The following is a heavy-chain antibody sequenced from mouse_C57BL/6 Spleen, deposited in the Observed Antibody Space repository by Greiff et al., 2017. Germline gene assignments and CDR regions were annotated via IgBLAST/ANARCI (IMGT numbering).Heavy chain of an antibody. J-gene: IGHJ2*01. CDR2: INPSTGGT. CDR1: GYSFTGYY. Sequence: EVQLQQSGPELVKPGASVKISCKASGYSFTGYYMNWVKQSPEKSLEWIGEINPSTGGTTYNQKFKAKATLTVDKSSSTAYMQLKSLTSEDSAVYYCARLDGYYKGYFDYWGQGTTLTVSS. CDR3: ARLDGYYKGYFDY. V-gene: IGHV1-42*01. D-gene: IGHD2-3*01.